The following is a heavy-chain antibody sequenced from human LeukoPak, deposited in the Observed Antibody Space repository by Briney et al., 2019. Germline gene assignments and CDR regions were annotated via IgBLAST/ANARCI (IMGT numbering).Heavy chain of an antibody. J-gene: IGHJ5*02. CDR2: IYYSGST. Sequence: SQTLSLTCTVSGGSISSGGYYWSWLRQHPGMGLEWIRYIYYSGSTYYNPSLRSRVTISVDTSKNQFSLKLSSVTAADTAVYYCARELRSSYDFWSGYDEVASRNWFDPWGQGTLVTVSS. V-gene: IGHV4-31*03. CDR3: ARELRSSYDFWSGYDEVASRNWFDP. CDR1: GGSISSGGYY. D-gene: IGHD3-3*01.